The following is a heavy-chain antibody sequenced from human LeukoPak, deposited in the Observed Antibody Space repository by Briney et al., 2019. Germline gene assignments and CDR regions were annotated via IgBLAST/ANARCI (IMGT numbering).Heavy chain of an antibody. CDR1: GFTFSRYW. V-gene: IGHV3-74*01. Sequence: GGSLRLSCAASGFTFSRYWMHWVRRAPGKGLVWVSRINSDGSDITYADSVKGRFTISRDNAKNTVYLQMNSLRAEDTAVYYCARGSLGDGSLLVDYWGQGTLVTVSS. CDR3: ARGSLGDGSLLVDY. J-gene: IGHJ4*02. CDR2: INSDGSDI. D-gene: IGHD1-26*01.